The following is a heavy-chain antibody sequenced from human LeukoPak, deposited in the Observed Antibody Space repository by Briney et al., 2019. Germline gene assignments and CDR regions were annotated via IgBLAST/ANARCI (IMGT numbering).Heavy chain of an antibody. D-gene: IGHD1-26*01. CDR1: GYSISSGYY. J-gene: IGHJ6*03. V-gene: IGHV4-38-2*02. Sequence: PSETLSLTCTVSGYSISSGYYWGWIRQPPGKGLEWIGSIYHSGSTYYNPSLKSRVTISVDTSKNQFSLKLSSVTAADTAVYYCARGKEVGSYFYYYYYMDVWGKGTTVTVSS. CDR2: IYHSGST. CDR3: ARGKEVGSYFYYYYYMDV.